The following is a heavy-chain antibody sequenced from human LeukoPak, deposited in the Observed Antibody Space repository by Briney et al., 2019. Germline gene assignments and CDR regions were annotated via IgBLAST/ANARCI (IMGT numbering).Heavy chain of an antibody. CDR3: VTRAAWPYNWFDP. CDR1: GGSISSSNW. J-gene: IGHJ5*02. V-gene: IGHV4-4*02. Sequence: PSGTLPLTCAVSGGSISSSNWWSWVRQPPGKGLEWIGEIYHSGSTNYNPSLKSRVTISVDKSKNQFSLKLSSVTAADTAVYYCVTRAAWPYNWFDPWGQGTLVTVSS. CDR2: IYHSGST. D-gene: IGHD2-15*01.